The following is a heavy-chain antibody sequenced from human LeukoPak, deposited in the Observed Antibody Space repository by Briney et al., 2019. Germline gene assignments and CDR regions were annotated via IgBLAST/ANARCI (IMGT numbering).Heavy chain of an antibody. CDR3: ARTGGYDFWSGYYPYMDV. V-gene: IGHV1-2*02. CDR1: GYTFTGYY. J-gene: IGHJ6*03. D-gene: IGHD3-3*01. Sequence: ASVKVSCKASGYTFTGYYMHWVRQAPGQGLEWMGWMNPNSGGTNYAQKFQGRVTMTRDTSISTAYMELSRLRSDDTAVYYCARTGGYDFWSGYYPYMDVWGKGTTVTVSS. CDR2: MNPNSGGT.